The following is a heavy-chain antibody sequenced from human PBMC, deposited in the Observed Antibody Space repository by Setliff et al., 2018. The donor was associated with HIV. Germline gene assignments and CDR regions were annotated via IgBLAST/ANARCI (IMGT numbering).Heavy chain of an antibody. V-gene: IGHV4-59*01. CDR3: ARDQSDWFY. J-gene: IGHJ4*02. CDR2: MYYSGNT. Sequence: KPSETLSLTCTVSGVSIINYYWSWIRQPPGKGLEWIGYMYYSGNTNYNPSLKSRVTISVDTSKSQFSLKLNSVTAADTAVYYCARDQSDWFYWGQGTLVTVSS. D-gene: IGHD3-3*01. CDR1: GVSIINYY.